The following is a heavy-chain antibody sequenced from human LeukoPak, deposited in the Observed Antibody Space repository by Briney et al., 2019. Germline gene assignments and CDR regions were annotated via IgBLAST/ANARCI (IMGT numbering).Heavy chain of an antibody. CDR1: GASISSTSYH. J-gene: IGHJ4*02. V-gene: IGHV4-39*07. CDR3: AREATWRSSPFYFDS. Sequence: SETLSLTCTVSGASISSTSYHWGWIRQPPGKGLEWIGSVYYSGSTYYNPSLESRVTISVDTSKNQFSLKLISMTVADTAVYYRAREATWRSSPFYFDSWGQGTLVTVSS. D-gene: IGHD6-13*01. CDR2: VYYSGST.